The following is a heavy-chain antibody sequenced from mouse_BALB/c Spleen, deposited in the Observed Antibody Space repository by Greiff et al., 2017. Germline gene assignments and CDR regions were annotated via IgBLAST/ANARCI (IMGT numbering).Heavy chain of an antibody. Sequence: EVKLVESGGGLVQPGGSLKLSCAASGFTFSSYTMSWVRQTPEKRLEWVASISSGGSTYYPDSVKGRFTISRDNAKNTLYLQMSSLKSEDTAMYYCARIYDYAWFAYWGQGTLVTVSA. D-gene: IGHD2-4*01. CDR1: GFTFSSYT. CDR2: ISSGGST. V-gene: IGHV5-12-2*01. J-gene: IGHJ3*01. CDR3: ARIYDYAWFAY.